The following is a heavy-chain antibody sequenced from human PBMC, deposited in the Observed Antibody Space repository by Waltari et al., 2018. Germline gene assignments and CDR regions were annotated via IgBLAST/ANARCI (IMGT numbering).Heavy chain of an antibody. J-gene: IGHJ4*02. Sequence: VQLVQSGAEVTKPGSSVKVSCKASGGTFSSYAISLVRQAPGQGLEWMGGIIPIFGTANYAQKFQGSVTITADESTSTAYMELSSLRSEDTAVYYCARDWGYCSSTSCLYYFDYWCQGTLVTVSS. CDR1: GGTFSSYA. CDR3: ARDWGYCSSTSCLYYFDY. V-gene: IGHV1-69*01. CDR2: IIPIFGTA. D-gene: IGHD2-2*01.